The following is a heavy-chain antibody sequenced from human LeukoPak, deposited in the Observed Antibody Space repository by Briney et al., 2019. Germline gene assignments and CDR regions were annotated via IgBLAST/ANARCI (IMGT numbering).Heavy chain of an antibody. CDR3: ARASSSWYGKSFDY. D-gene: IGHD6-13*01. J-gene: IGHJ4*02. CDR2: IYYSGST. CDR1: GGSISSSGFS. V-gene: IGHV4-31*03. Sequence: SQTLSLTCTVSGGSISSSGFSWSWIRQHPGKGLEWIGYIYYSGSTDYNPSLKSRVTISVDTSKNQFSLKLSSVTAADTAVYYCARASSSWYGKSFDYWGQGTLVTVSS.